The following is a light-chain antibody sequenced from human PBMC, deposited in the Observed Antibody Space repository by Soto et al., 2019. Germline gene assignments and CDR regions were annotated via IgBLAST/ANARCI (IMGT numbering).Light chain of an antibody. CDR1: SSDVGSYNY. Sequence: QSVLTQPPSASGSPGRSVTISCTGASSDVGSYNYVSWYQQHPGKAPKLMIYDVSKRPSGVPDRFSGSKSGNTASLTVSGLQAEDEADYYCSSYAGSNNYVVFGGGTQLTVL. CDR3: SSYAGSNNYVV. V-gene: IGLV2-8*01. CDR2: DVS. J-gene: IGLJ2*01.